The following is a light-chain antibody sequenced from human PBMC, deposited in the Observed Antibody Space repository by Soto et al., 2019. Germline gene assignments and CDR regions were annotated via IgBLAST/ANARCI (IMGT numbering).Light chain of an antibody. J-gene: IGKJ3*01. CDR3: LSADTFPRS. Sequence: DIQMTQSPSSVSASVGDRVTITCRASQGISTWLAWYQHKPGKAPKLLIYAASRLQSGVPSRFSGSGSGTDFTLTIRSLQPDDFATYYCLSADTFPRSFGPGTKVEIK. CDR2: AAS. CDR1: QGISTW. V-gene: IGKV1-12*01.